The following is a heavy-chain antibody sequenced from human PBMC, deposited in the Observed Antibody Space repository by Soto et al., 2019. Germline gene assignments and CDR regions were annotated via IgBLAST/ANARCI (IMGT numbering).Heavy chain of an antibody. D-gene: IGHD2-15*01. J-gene: IGHJ5*02. V-gene: IGHV4-31*03. CDR2: IYYSGST. CDR3: ARVRYCSGGSCYPRFDP. Sequence: QVQLQESGPGLVKPSQTLSLTCTVSGGSISSGGYYWSWIRQHPGKGLEWIGYIYYSGSTYYNPSLKRRVTLSLDTSKNQFSLNLRSVTAADTAVYYCARVRYCSGGSCYPRFDPWGQGTLVTVSS. CDR1: GGSISSGGYY.